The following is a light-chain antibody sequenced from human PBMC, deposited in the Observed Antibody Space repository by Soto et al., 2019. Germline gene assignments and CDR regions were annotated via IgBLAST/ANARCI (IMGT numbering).Light chain of an antibody. CDR3: QQYHSYST. CDR2: GAS. CDR1: QSISSW. Sequence: DIQMTQSPSTLSASVGDRVTITCRASQSISSWLAWYQQKPGKAPKLLISGASTLESGVPSRLSGSGSVTEFTLTISSLQPDDFATYYCQQYHSYSTFGQGTKVDIK. V-gene: IGKV1-5*01. J-gene: IGKJ1*01.